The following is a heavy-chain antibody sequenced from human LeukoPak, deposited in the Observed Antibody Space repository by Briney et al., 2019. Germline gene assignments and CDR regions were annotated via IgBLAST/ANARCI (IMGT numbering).Heavy chain of an antibody. CDR1: GLTFNHYG. J-gene: IGHJ4*02. V-gene: IGHV3-30*02. CDR3: AKNRGGRNSDVSGSYDS. D-gene: IGHD3-16*01. CDR2: ILYDGSNK. Sequence: GGSLRLSCAASGLTFNHYGMHWVRQAPGKGLEWVALILYDGSNKYYANSVRGRFTISRNNSNNTLYLQMNSLRPEDTAVYFCAKNRGGRNSDVSGSYDSWGQGTLVIVSS.